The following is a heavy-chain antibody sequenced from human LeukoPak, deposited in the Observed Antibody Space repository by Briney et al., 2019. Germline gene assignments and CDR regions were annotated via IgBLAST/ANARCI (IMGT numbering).Heavy chain of an antibody. D-gene: IGHD6-13*01. CDR2: ISGNGGTT. CDR3: AKATTISAAGSHFVY. Sequence: GGSLRLSCVDSGFTSSNYAMSWVRQAPGGGLEWVAAISGNGGTTYYADSVKGRFTISRDNSKNTPYLQMNSLRAEDTAVFYCAKATTISAAGSHFVYWGQGTLVTVSS. CDR1: GFTSSNYA. J-gene: IGHJ4*02. V-gene: IGHV3-23*01.